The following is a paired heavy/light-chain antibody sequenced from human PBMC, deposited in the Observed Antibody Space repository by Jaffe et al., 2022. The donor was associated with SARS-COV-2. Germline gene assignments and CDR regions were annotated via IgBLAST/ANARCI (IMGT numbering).Light chain of an antibody. CDR2: GAS. CDR1: QSVASSS. J-gene: IGKJ1*01. Sequence: EIVLTQSPGTLSLSPGERATLSCRASQSVASSSLAWYQQKPGQSPRLLIYGASSRATGIPDRFSGWGSGTDFSLTITRLEPEDFAVYYCQHDGNPVRTFGQGTKVEIK. V-gene: IGKV3-20*01. CDR3: QHDGNPVRT.
Heavy chain of an antibody. V-gene: IGHV3-23*01. CDR3: ARSDPYSSYGSDV. J-gene: IGHJ6*02. Sequence: EVQLLESGGGLVQPGGSLRLSCVASGFTFSSYGMIWVRQTPGKGLEWVSSIVASGGSTFYADSAKGRLTISRDNSKNTLYLQMNGLRADDTALYYCARSDPYSSYGSDVWGQGTTVTVSS. CDR2: IVASGGST. D-gene: IGHD2-15*01. CDR1: GFTFSSYG.